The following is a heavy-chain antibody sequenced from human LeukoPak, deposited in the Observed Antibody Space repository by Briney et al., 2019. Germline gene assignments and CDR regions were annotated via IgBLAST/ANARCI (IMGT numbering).Heavy chain of an antibody. CDR1: GGSISSYY. J-gene: IGHJ5*02. CDR2: IYYSGST. D-gene: IGHD1-26*01. Sequence: PSETLSLTCTVSGGSISSYYWSWIRQPPGKGLEWIGYIYYSGSTNYNPSLKSRVTISVDTSKNQLSLKLSSVTAADTAVYYCARLGATTWFDPWGQGTLVTVSS. V-gene: IGHV4-59*08. CDR3: ARLGATTWFDP.